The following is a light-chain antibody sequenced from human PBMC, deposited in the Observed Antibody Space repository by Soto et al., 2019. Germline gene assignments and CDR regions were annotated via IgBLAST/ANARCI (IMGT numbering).Light chain of an antibody. V-gene: IGKV4-1*01. J-gene: IGKJ2*01. CDR2: WAS. Sequence: DIVMTQSPDSLAASLGESATINCKSSQSVFYSSNNKNYLAWYQQKPGQPPKLLIYWASTRESGVPDRFSGSGSGTDFTLTISSLQAEDVAVYYCQQYYSTPMYTFGQGTKVDIK. CDR1: QSVFYSSNNKNY. CDR3: QQYYSTPMYT.